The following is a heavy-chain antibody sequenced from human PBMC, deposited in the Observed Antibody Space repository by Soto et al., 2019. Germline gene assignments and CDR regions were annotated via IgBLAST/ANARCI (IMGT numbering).Heavy chain of an antibody. V-gene: IGHV3-66*01. Sequence: EVQLVESGGGLVQPGGSLRLSCAASGFTVSSNYMSWVRQAPGKGLAWVSVIYSGGSTYYADSVKGRFIISRDNSKNTLYLQMNSLRAEDTAVYYCARGLYSGWHYFDYWGQGTLVTVSS. J-gene: IGHJ4*02. D-gene: IGHD5-12*01. CDR1: GFTVSSNY. CDR2: IYSGGST. CDR3: ARGLYSGWHYFDY.